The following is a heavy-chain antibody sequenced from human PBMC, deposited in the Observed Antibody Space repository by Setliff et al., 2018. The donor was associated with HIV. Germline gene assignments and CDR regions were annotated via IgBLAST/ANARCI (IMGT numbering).Heavy chain of an antibody. CDR2: INPSSGST. CDR1: GYTFTSYY. V-gene: IGHV1-46*01. J-gene: IGHJ1*01. D-gene: IGHD6-6*01. Sequence: ASVKVSCKASGYTFTSYYMHWVRQAPGQGLEWMGIINPSSGSTTYAQKFQGRVTMTRDTSTNTVDMQLSSLRSEDTAVYYCARDPAPSSSASYFQHWGQGTPVTVSS. CDR3: ARDPAPSSSASYFQH.